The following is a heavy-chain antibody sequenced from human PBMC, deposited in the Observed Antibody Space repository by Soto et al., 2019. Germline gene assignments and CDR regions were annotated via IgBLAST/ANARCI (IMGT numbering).Heavy chain of an antibody. J-gene: IGHJ6*02. V-gene: IGHV3-74*01. D-gene: IGHD4-4*01. CDR2: ISGDGSST. CDR1: EFTFRSYW. CDR3: ARQTTVTTKVYGMDV. Sequence: EVQLVDSGGGLVQPGGSLRLSCAASEFTFRSYWMHWVRQSPGKGLVWVSRISGDGSSTNYADSVKGRFTISRDNAKNTVYLQIDSLRAEDTAVYYCARQTTVTTKVYGMDVWGQGTTVTVSS.